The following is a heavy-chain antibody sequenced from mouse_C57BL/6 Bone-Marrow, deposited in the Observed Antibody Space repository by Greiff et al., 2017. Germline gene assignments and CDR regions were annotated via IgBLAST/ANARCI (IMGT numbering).Heavy chain of an antibody. Sequence: EVMLVESGGGLVQPGGSLKLSCAASGFTFSDYYMYWVRQTPEKRLEWVAYISNGGGSTYYPDTVKGRFTISRDTAKNTLDLQMRRLKSEDTAMYYCARRGTMITFDYWGQGTTLTVSS. V-gene: IGHV5-12*01. CDR2: ISNGGGST. J-gene: IGHJ2*01. CDR3: ARRGTMITFDY. CDR1: GFTFSDYY. D-gene: IGHD2-4*01.